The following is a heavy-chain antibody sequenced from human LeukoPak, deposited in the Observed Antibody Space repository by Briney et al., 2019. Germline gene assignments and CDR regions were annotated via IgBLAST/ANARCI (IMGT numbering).Heavy chain of an antibody. J-gene: IGHJ4*02. CDR2: IIPIFGTA. D-gene: IGHD3-10*01. Sequence: VASVKVSCKASGGTFSSYAISWVRQAPGQGLEWMGGIIPIFGTANYAQKFQGRVTITADESTSTAYMELSSLRSEDTAVYYCARVDMSHYYGSGSYSPGSFDYWGQGTLVTVSS. CDR3: ARVDMSHYYGSGSYSPGSFDY. V-gene: IGHV1-69*13. CDR1: GGTFSSYA.